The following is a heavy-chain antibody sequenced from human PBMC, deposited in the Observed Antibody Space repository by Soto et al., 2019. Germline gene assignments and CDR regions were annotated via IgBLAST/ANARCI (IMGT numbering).Heavy chain of an antibody. D-gene: IGHD3-22*01. CDR3: VGSGYYGYFQY. V-gene: IGHV3-66*01. J-gene: IGHJ1*01. CDR2: LYSGGNT. Sequence: GSLRLSCAASGFTVSRNYMNWVRQAPVKGLEWVSVLYSGGNTYYADSVKDRLTISRDNSKNTVSLQMNSLRAEDTAVYYCVGSGYYGYFQYWGQGALVTAPQ. CDR1: GFTVSRNY.